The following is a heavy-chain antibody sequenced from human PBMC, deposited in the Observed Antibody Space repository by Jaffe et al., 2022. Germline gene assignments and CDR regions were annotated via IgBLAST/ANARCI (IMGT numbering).Heavy chain of an antibody. Sequence: QVQLVQSGAEVKKPGASVKVSCKASGYTFTSYYMHWVRQAPGQGLEWMGIINPSGGSTSYAQKFQGRVTMTRDTSTSTVYMELSSLRSEDTAVYYCAREGGPQDTMVRGVSGGWFDPWGQGTLVTVSS. CDR2: INPSGGST. J-gene: IGHJ5*02. V-gene: IGHV1-46*01. D-gene: IGHD3-10*01. CDR3: AREGGPQDTMVRGVSGGWFDP. CDR1: GYTFTSYY.